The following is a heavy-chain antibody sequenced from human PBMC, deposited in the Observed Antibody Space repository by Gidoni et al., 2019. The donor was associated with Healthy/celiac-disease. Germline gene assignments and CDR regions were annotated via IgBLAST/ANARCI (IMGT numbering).Heavy chain of an antibody. CDR1: GFSLITSGVG. CDR3: AHQGPVDSGVGY. V-gene: IGHV2-5*02. CDR2: IYWDDDK. D-gene: IGHD6-25*01. Sequence: QITLKESAPTLVKPTQTLTLTCTFSGFSLITSGVGVGGIRQPPGKALEWLALIYWDDDKRYSPSLKSRLNITKNTSKNQVVLTMTNMDPVDTATYCCAHQGPVDSGVGYWGQGTLVTVSS. J-gene: IGHJ4*02.